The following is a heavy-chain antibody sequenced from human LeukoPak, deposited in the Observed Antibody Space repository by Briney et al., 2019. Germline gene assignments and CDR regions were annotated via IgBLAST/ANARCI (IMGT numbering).Heavy chain of an antibody. D-gene: IGHD1-26*01. Sequence: LSGGPLRLSCAASGFILSTHGMHWVRQAPGKGREGVAGMWYDGRREVYADSVKGPFNISTDMSKNTLNLQINSLRVQDTSMFYCARDLSFGSLAFRGQGTLVTVSS. CDR3: ARDLSFGSLAF. V-gene: IGHV3-33*01. J-gene: IGHJ1*01. CDR1: GFILSTHG. CDR2: MWYDGRRE.